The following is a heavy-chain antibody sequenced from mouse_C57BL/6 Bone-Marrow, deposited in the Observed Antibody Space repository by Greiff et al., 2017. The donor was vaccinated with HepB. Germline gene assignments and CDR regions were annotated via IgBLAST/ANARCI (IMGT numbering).Heavy chain of an antibody. CDR2: IDPSDSYT. CDR1: GYTFTSYW. V-gene: IGHV1-50*01. CDR3: AREGDAYCEH. Sequence: QVQLKQPGAELVKPGASVKLSCKASGYTFTSYWMQWVKQRPGQGLEWIGEIDPSDSYTNYNQKFKGKATLTVDTSSSTAYMQLSSLTSEDSAVYYCAREGDAYCEHGGRGTSLTVPS. J-gene: IGHJ2*02.